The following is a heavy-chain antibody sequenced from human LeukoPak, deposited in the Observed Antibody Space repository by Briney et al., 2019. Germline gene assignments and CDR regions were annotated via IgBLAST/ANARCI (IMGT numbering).Heavy chain of an antibody. Sequence: SETLSLTCAVYGGSFSGYYWSWIRQPPGKGLEWIGEINHSGSTNYNPSLKSRVTISVDTSKSQFSLKLSSVTAADTAVYYCARGYCSSTSCYTRLLGNWFDPWGQGTLVTVSS. V-gene: IGHV4-34*01. D-gene: IGHD2-2*02. CDR3: ARGYCSSTSCYTRLLGNWFDP. CDR1: GGSFSGYY. CDR2: INHSGST. J-gene: IGHJ5*02.